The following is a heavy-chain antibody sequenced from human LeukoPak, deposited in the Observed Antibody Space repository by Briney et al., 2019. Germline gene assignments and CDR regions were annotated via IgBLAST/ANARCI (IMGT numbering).Heavy chain of an antibody. V-gene: IGHV3-48*03. D-gene: IGHD3-10*01. J-gene: IGHJ5*02. CDR1: GFTFSSYE. CDR3: ARETTYYYGSRTYNWFDP. Sequence: GGSLRLSCAASGFTFSSYEMNWVRQAPGKGLEWVSYISGSGSTIYYADSVKGRFTISRDNAKKSLYLQMNSLRAEDTAVYYCARETTYYYGSRTYNWFDPWGQGTLVTVSS. CDR2: ISGSGSTI.